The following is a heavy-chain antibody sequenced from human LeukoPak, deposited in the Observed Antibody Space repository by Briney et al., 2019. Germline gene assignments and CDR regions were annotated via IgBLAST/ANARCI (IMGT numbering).Heavy chain of an antibody. CDR2: INHSGST. Sequence: SETLSLTCAVYGGSFSGYYWRWIRQPPGKGLEWIGEINHSGSTNYNPSLKSRVTISVDTSKNQFSLKLSSVTAADTAVYYCARGIPLQGAGTYYYYGMDVWGQGTTVTVSS. J-gene: IGHJ6*02. CDR3: ARGIPLQGAGTYYYYGMDV. D-gene: IGHD6-19*01. V-gene: IGHV4-34*01. CDR1: GGSFSGYY.